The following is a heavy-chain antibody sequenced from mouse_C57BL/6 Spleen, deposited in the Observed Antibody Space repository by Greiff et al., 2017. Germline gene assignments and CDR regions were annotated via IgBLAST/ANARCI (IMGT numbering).Heavy chain of an antibody. CDR1: GYTFTDYY. Sequence: EVQLQESGPVLVKPGASVKMSCKASGYTFTDYYMNWVKQSPGKSLEWIGVINPYNGGTSYNQKFKGKATLTVDKSSSTAYMELNSLTSEDSAVYYCARFLYGSSPWYFDVWGTGTTVTVSS. CDR3: ARFLYGSSPWYFDV. J-gene: IGHJ1*03. CDR2: INPYNGGT. D-gene: IGHD1-1*01. V-gene: IGHV1-19*01.